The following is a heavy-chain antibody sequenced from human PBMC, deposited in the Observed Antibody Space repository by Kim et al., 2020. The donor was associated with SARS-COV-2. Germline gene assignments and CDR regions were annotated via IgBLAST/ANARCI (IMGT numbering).Heavy chain of an antibody. D-gene: IGHD3-16*01. CDR1: GGSISNYY. Sequence: SETLSLICTVSGGSISNYYWSWIRQPPGKGLEWIGYIYYSGSTNYNPSLRSRVTISVDTSKNQFSLKLSSVTAADTAVYYCARGGARSVAFDIWGQGTMVTVSS. CDR2: IYYSGST. CDR3: ARGGARSVAFDI. J-gene: IGHJ3*02. V-gene: IGHV4-59*01.